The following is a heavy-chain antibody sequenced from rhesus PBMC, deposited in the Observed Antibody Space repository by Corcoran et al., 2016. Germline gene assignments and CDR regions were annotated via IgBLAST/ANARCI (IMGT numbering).Heavy chain of an antibody. J-gene: IGHJ4*01. CDR2: IVPRVGVT. D-gene: IGHD3-34*01. V-gene: IGHV1S10*01. CDR1: GFTFGSYA. CDR3: ARVPGWFDY. Sequence: QVQLVQSGAAVKTPGASVKVSSNASGFTFGSYAIRWLRQAPGQGLEWMGGIVPRVGVTNYAQKFQGRVTITSDTSTSTAYMELSSLRSEDTAVYYCARVPGWFDYWGQGVLVTVSS.